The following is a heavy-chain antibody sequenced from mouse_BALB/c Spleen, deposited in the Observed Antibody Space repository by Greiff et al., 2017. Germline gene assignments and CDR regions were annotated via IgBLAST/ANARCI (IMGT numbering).Heavy chain of an antibody. D-gene: IGHD1-1*01. CDR2: INPSTGYT. CDR1: GYTFTSYW. CDR3: ARSKGGNYFDY. V-gene: IGHV1-7*01. J-gene: IGHJ2*01. Sequence: VKLVESGAELAKPGASVKMSCKASGYTFTSYWMHWVKQRPGQGLEWIGYINPSTGYTEYNQKFKDKATLTADKSSSTAYMQLSSLTSEDSAVYYCARSKGGNYFDYWGQGTTLTVSS.